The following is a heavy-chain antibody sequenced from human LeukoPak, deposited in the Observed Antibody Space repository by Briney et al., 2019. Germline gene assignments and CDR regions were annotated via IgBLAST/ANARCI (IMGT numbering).Heavy chain of an antibody. CDR3: ARDCSGGSCYSDYFDY. V-gene: IGHV3-48*03. J-gene: IGHJ4*02. Sequence: PGGSLRLSCAASGFSFSSYEMNWGRQAPGKGLEWVSYISGSGSLMYYTDSVKGRFTISRDNAKNSLYLQMNSLRAEDTAVYYCARDCSGGSCYSDYFDYWGQGTLVTVSS. CDR2: ISGSGSLM. CDR1: GFSFSSYE. D-gene: IGHD2-15*01.